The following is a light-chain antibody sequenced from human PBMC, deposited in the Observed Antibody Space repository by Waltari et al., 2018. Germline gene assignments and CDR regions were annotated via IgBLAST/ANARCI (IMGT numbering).Light chain of an antibody. V-gene: IGLV3-21*04. CDR1: NIGSYS. CDR3: QVWHAASDPGV. Sequence: SYVLTQPPSVSVAPGETARITCGGDNIGSYSVHWYQQKPVQAPVLVIFYDSDRPSGIPERFSGSNSGNTATLTISRVEAGDEANYDCQVWHAASDPGVFGTGTEVTV. J-gene: IGLJ1*01. CDR2: YDS.